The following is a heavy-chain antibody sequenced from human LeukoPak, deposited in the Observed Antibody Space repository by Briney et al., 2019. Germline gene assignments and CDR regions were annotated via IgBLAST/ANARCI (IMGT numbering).Heavy chain of an antibody. V-gene: IGHV1-46*01. CDR1: GYTFTSYY. CDR3: ARDWKGITMVRGVPGDY. Sequence: GASVKVSCKASGYTFTSYYMDWVRQAPGQGLEWMGIINPSGGSTSYAQKFQGRVTMTRDTSTSTVYMELSSLRSEDTAVYYCARDWKGITMVRGVPGDYWGQGTLVTVSS. D-gene: IGHD3-10*01. J-gene: IGHJ4*02. CDR2: INPSGGST.